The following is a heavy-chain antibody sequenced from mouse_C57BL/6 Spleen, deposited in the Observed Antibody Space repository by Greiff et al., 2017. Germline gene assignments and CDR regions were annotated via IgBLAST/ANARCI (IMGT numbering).Heavy chain of an antibody. CDR2: IHPNSGST. V-gene: IGHV1-64*01. Sequence: VQLQQPGAELVKPGASVKLSCKASGYTFTSYWMHWVKQRPGQGLEWIGMIHPNSGSTNYNEKFKSKATLTVDKSAITAYMQLSSLTSEDSAVYYCALITTVEATYPFDYWGQGTTLTVSS. D-gene: IGHD1-1*01. CDR3: ALITTVEATYPFDY. CDR1: GYTFTSYW. J-gene: IGHJ2*01.